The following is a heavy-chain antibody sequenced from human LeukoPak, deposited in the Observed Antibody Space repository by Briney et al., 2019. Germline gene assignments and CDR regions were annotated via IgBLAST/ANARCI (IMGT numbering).Heavy chain of an antibody. CDR2: ISSSGSTT. Sequence: PGGSLRLSCAASGFTFSSYEMNWVRQAPGKGLEWVSYISSSGSTTYYADSVKGRFTISRDNAKNSLYLQMNSLRAEDTAVYYCARWGLMTPLPDYYYYYGMDVWGQGTTVTVSS. CDR3: ARWGLMTPLPDYYYYYGMDV. CDR1: GFTFSSYE. D-gene: IGHD2-8*01. J-gene: IGHJ6*02. V-gene: IGHV3-48*03.